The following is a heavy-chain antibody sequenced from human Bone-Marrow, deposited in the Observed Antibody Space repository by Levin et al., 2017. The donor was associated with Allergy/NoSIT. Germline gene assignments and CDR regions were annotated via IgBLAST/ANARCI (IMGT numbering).Heavy chain of an antibody. Sequence: SGPTLVKPTQTLTLTCSISGFSLSTSGEAVGWIRQPPGRAPEWLALIYWDADKRYNPSLKNRLTITMDTAKNQVVLTMTNMDPLDTATYYCARRTGRYCSGACFYYFDYWGQGALVTVSS. D-gene: IGHD2-15*01. CDR2: IYWDADK. V-gene: IGHV2-5*02. CDR1: GFSLSTSGEA. J-gene: IGHJ4*02. CDR3: ARRTGRYCSGACFYYFDY.